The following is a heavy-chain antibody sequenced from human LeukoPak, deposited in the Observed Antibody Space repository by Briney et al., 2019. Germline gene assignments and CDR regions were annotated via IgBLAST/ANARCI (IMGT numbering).Heavy chain of an antibody. CDR3: AKDMGPHYYYYYMDV. Sequence: GRSLRLSCAASGFTLDDYAMHWVRQAPGKGLEWVSGISWNSGSIGYADSVKGRFTISRDNAKNSLYLQMNSLRAEDMALHYCAKDMGPHYYYYYMDVWGKGTTVTVSS. CDR1: GFTLDDYA. CDR2: ISWNSGSI. J-gene: IGHJ6*03. V-gene: IGHV3-9*03.